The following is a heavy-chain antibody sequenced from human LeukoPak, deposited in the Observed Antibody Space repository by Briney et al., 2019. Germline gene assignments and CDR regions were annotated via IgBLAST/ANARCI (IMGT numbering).Heavy chain of an antibody. CDR2: MNPNSGNT. D-gene: IGHD4-17*01. CDR3: ARGGDGAYYYYYMDV. J-gene: IGHJ6*03. CDR1: GYTFTSYD. V-gene: IGHV1-8*03. Sequence: ASVKVSCKASGYTFTSYDINWVRQATGQGLEWMGWMNPNSGNTGYAQKFQGRVTITRNTSISTAYMELSSLRSEDTAVYYCARGGDGAYYYYYMDVWGKGTTVTVSS.